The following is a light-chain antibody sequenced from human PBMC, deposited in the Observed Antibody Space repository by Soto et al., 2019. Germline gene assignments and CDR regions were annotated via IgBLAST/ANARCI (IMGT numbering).Light chain of an antibody. CDR2: GAS. J-gene: IGKJ1*01. Sequence: EIVMTQSPATLSVSPGERATLSCRASQSVSSNLAWYQQKPGQAPMLLIYGASTRATGIPARFSGSGSGTEFTLTISSLQSADFAVYYCQQYNNWPRTFGQGTKVAIK. CDR1: QSVSSN. V-gene: IGKV3-15*01. CDR3: QQYNNWPRT.